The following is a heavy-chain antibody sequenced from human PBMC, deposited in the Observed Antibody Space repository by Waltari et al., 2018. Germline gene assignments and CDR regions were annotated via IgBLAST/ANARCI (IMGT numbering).Heavy chain of an antibody. V-gene: IGHV4-4*02. D-gene: IGHD2-15*01. CDR1: GDSLRSNHW. Sequence: QVHPQESGPGLVKPSGTLSLTCAVSGDSLRSNHWWSWVRQPPGKGLEWVGQVHRSGKINYNPSLESRVTMSMDTSNNQFSLRVTSATASDTAVYYCARDRGRGLYLDSWGQGTLVTVSP. CDR2: VHRSGKI. CDR3: ARDRGRGLYLDS. J-gene: IGHJ4*02.